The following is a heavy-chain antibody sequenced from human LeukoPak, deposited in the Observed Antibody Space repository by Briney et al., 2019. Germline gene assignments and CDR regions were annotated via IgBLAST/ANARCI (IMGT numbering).Heavy chain of an antibody. CDR1: GFTVSSNY. Sequence: PGGSLRLSCAASGFTVSSNYMSWVRQAPGKGLEWVSVIYSGGSTYYADSVKGRFTISRDNSKNTLYLQMNSLRAEDTAVYYCARDRHYDSSGYVYWGQGTLVTVSS. CDR2: IYSGGST. CDR3: ARDRHYDSSGYVY. V-gene: IGHV3-53*01. D-gene: IGHD3-22*01. J-gene: IGHJ4*02.